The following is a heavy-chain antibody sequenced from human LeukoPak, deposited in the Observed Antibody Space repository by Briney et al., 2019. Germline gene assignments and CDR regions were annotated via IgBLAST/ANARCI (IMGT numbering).Heavy chain of an antibody. J-gene: IGHJ3*02. CDR3: ARGHPSNSKTFDM. CDR2: IIPIFGTT. CDR1: GGTFRSYT. Sequence: SVKVSCKASGGTFRSYTISWVRQAPGQGLEWMGGIIPIFGTTNYAQKFQGRVTITADESTSTAYLEVSSLRSDDTAVYYCARGHPSNSKTFDMWGRGTMVSVSS. V-gene: IGHV1-69*13. D-gene: IGHD6-13*01.